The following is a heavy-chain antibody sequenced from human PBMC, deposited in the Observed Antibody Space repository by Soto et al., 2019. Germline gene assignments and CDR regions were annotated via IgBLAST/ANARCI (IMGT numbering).Heavy chain of an antibody. CDR2: ISSSSSTI. Sequence: GGSLRLSCAASGFTFSSYSMNWVRQAPGKGLKWVSYISSSSSTIYYADSVKGRFTISRDNAKNSLYLQMNSLRAEDTAVYYCASGQKIAAAANGAFDIWGQGTMVTVSS. J-gene: IGHJ3*02. CDR1: GFTFSSYS. D-gene: IGHD6-13*01. CDR3: ASGQKIAAAANGAFDI. V-gene: IGHV3-48*04.